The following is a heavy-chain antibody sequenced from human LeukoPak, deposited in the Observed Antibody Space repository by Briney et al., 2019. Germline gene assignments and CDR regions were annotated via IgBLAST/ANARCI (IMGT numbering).Heavy chain of an antibody. J-gene: IGHJ3*02. V-gene: IGHV4-4*07. Sequence: SETLSLTCTVSGSSISSYYWSWIRQPAGKGLEWIGRIYTSGSTNYNPSLKSRVTMSVDTSKNQFSLKLSSVTAADTAVYYCARESEEAGYCSSTSCLNDAFDIWGQGTMVTVSS. CDR2: IYTSGST. CDR3: ARESEEAGYCSSTSCLNDAFDI. D-gene: IGHD2-2*01. CDR1: GSSISSYY.